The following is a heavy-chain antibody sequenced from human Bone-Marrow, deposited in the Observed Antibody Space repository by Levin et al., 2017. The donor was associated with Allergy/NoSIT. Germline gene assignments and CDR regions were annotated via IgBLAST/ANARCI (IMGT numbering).Heavy chain of an antibody. J-gene: IGHJ4*02. V-gene: IGHV3-30*18. CDR3: AKDIVGYCSDGSCYSGGGPV. CDR1: GFTFNSYG. Sequence: GGSLRLSCAASGFTFNSYGMHWVRQAPGKGLEWAAEISHDGSKRYYVDSVRGRFTISRDNFKNALFLEMDSLRAEDTATYYCAKDIVGYCSDGSCYSGGGPVWGQGTLVTVSS. CDR2: ISHDGSKR. D-gene: IGHD2-15*01.